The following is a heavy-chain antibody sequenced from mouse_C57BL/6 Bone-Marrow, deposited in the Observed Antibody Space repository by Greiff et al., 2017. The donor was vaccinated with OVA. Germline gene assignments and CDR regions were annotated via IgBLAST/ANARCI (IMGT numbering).Heavy chain of an antibody. CDR1: GFTFSSYG. Sequence: EVQLQESGGDLVKPGGSLKLSCAASGFTFSSYGMSWVRQTPDKRLEWVATISSGGSYTYYPDSVKGRFTISRDNAKNTLYLQMSSLKSEDTAMYYCARDYYGSPAWFAYWGQGTLVTVSA. V-gene: IGHV5-6*01. CDR2: ISSGGSYT. D-gene: IGHD1-1*01. J-gene: IGHJ3*01. CDR3: ARDYYGSPAWFAY.